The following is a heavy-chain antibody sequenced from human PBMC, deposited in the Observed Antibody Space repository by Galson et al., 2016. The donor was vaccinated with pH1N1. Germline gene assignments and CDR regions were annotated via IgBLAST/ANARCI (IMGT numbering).Heavy chain of an antibody. CDR3: ARGLAVAGTFYFDS. J-gene: IGHJ4*02. CDR2: INPIFRTA. Sequence: SVKVSCKASGGTFSNYAISWVRQAPGQGLEWMGGINPIFRTANYAQKFQGRVTITTDESTSTAYMELSSLRSEDTAVYYCARGLAVAGTFYFDSWGQGTLVTVSS. CDR1: GGTFSNYA. V-gene: IGHV1-69*05. D-gene: IGHD6-19*01.